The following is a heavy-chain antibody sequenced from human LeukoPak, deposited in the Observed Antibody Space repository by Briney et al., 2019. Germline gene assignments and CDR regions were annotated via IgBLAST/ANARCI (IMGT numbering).Heavy chain of an antibody. Sequence: KTSETLSLTCTVSGGSISIHYWSWIRQPPGKGLEWIGYIYYSGSTNYNPSLKSRVTISVDTSKNQFPLKLSSVTAADTAVYYCARGGYSSSWTHCFDYWGQGTLVTVSS. CDR1: GGSISIHY. CDR2: IYYSGST. J-gene: IGHJ4*02. CDR3: ARGGYSSSWTHCFDY. V-gene: IGHV4-59*11. D-gene: IGHD6-13*01.